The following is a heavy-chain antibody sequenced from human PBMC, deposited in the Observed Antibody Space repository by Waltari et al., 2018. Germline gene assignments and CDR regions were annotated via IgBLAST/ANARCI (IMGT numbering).Heavy chain of an antibody. CDR3: ARKVVPARYGMDV. CDR1: GFTFGAHA. J-gene: IGHJ6*02. D-gene: IGHD2-15*01. CDR2: INHSGST. V-gene: IGHV4-34*01. Sequence: VQLVESGGGLVQPGRSLRLSCTTSGFTFGAHALSWFRQAPGKGLEWIGEINHSGSTNYNPSLKSRVTISVDTSKNQFSLKLSSVTAADTAVYYCARKVVPARYGMDVWGQGTTVTVSS.